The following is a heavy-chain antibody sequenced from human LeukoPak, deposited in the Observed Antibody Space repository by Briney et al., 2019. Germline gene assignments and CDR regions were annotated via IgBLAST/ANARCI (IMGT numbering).Heavy chain of an antibody. CDR2: INPNSGGT. V-gene: IGHV1-2*06. Sequence: ASVKVSCKASGYTFTGYYMHWVRQAPGQGLEWMGRINPNSGGTNYAQKFQGRVTMTRDTSISTAYMELSRLRSEDTAVYYCASLGGEVADTFDYWGQGTLVTVSS. CDR3: ASLGGEVADTFDY. D-gene: IGHD6-19*01. CDR1: GYTFTGYY. J-gene: IGHJ4*02.